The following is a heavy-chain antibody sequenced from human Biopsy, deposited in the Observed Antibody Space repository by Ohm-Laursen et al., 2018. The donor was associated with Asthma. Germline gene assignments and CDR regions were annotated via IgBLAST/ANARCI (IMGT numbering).Heavy chain of an antibody. CDR2: IYKSGQV. J-gene: IGHJ4*02. CDR3: ARGVDRVTGLLDHFDS. Sequence: GTLSLTCTVSGGSISSNFYYWGWIRQPPGKGLEWIGNIYKSGQVYYNLSLKSRVTISVDTSKNQFSLKLTSVTAADTAVYYCARGVDRVTGLLDHFDSWGQGTLVTVSS. CDR1: GGSISSNFYY. V-gene: IGHV4-39*07. D-gene: IGHD2-21*02.